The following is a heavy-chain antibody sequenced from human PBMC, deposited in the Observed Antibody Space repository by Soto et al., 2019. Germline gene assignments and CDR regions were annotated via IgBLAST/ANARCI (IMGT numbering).Heavy chain of an antibody. CDR3: AGSPGLSRISGTTLGA. Sequence: EVQLVESGGGLVQPGGSLRLSCAASGFTFSSHWMHWVRQAPGKGLVWVSRINGDGSSTSYADSVKGRFTISRDNANNMLYLQVNSLRADDTAVYYCAGSPGLSRISGTTLGAWGQGTLVTVSS. J-gene: IGHJ5*01. CDR2: INGDGSST. CDR1: GFTFSSHW. D-gene: IGHD1-7*01. V-gene: IGHV3-74*01.